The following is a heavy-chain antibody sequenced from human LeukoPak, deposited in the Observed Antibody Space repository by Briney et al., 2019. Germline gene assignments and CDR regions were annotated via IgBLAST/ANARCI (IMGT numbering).Heavy chain of an antibody. CDR3: ATAYCSSTSCRRPYYYYYGMDV. J-gene: IGHJ6*02. V-gene: IGHV4-34*01. D-gene: IGHD2-2*01. Sequence: SEILSLTCAVYGGSFSGYYWSWIRQPPGKGLEWIGEINHSGSTNYNPSLKSRVTISVDTSKNQFSLKLSSVTAADTAVYYCATAYCSSTSCRRPYYYYYGMDVWGQGTTVTVSS. CDR1: GGSFSGYY. CDR2: INHSGST.